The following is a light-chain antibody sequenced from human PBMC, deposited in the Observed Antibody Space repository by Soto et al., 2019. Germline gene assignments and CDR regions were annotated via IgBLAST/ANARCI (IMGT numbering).Light chain of an antibody. CDR2: GAS. CDR3: QQYNKWPAIT. Sequence: EIVLTQSPGTLSLSPGERATLSCRASQSVSNNYLAWYQQKPGQAPRLLIYGASNRATGIPDRFSGSGSGTDFTLTISRLEPEDFAVYYCQQYNKWPAITFGQGTRLEIK. V-gene: IGKV3-20*01. J-gene: IGKJ5*01. CDR1: QSVSNNY.